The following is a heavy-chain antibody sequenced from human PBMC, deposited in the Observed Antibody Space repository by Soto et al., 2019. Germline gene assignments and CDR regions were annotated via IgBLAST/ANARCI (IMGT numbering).Heavy chain of an antibody. CDR2: ISTSGTTI. J-gene: IGHJ2*01. Sequence: QVQLVESGGGLVKPGGSLRISCAVSGFTFSDHYMSWIRQAPGKVLEWVSYISTSGTTIYYADSVKGRFTISRDNAKNSLYLHMSSLSAEDTAGYYCARGMKVAGWYYDLWGRGTLVTVSS. V-gene: IGHV3-11*01. CDR3: ARGMKVAGWYYDL. CDR1: GFTFSDHY.